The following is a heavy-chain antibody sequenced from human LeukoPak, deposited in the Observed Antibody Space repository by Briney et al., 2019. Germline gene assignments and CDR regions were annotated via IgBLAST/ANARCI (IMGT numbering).Heavy chain of an antibody. D-gene: IGHD3-22*01. Sequence: SVKVSCKASGGTFSGYAISWVRQAPGQGLEWMGGIIPIFGTANYAQKFQGRVTITADESTSTAYMELSSLRSEDTAVYYCARDRHSSGYTNWFDPWGQGTLVTVSS. CDR2: IIPIFGTA. CDR3: ARDRHSSGYTNWFDP. J-gene: IGHJ5*02. V-gene: IGHV1-69*13. CDR1: GGTFSGYA.